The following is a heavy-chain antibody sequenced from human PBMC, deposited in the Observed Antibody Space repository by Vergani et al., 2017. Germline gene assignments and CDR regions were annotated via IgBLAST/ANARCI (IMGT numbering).Heavy chain of an antibody. V-gene: IGHV4-59*01. J-gene: IGHJ3*02. D-gene: IGHD6-19*01. Sequence: QVQLQESGPGLVKPSETLSLTCTVSGGSISSYYWSWIRQPPGKGLGWIGYIYYSGSTNYNPSLKSRVTISVDTSKNQFSLQLSSVTAADTAVYYCASQDIAVAGTGIWAFDSWGRGTVVTVSS. CDR2: IYYSGST. CDR1: GGSISSYY. CDR3: ASQDIAVAGTGIWAFDS.